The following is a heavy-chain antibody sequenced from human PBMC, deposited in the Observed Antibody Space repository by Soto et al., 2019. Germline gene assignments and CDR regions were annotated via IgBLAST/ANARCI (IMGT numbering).Heavy chain of an antibody. V-gene: IGHV1-18*01. D-gene: IGHD1-26*01. CDR1: GYAVSTYG. CDR3: ARSSGTSYIWFDP. Sequence: QVQLVQSATEVKKPGASVKVSCKASGYAVSTYGISWVRQAPGQGLEWMGWISAYNGNTNYAQKLQDRVTMTTDTSTNTAYMEVRSLRSDDTAVYYCARSSGTSYIWFDPWGQGTLVIVSS. J-gene: IGHJ5*02. CDR2: ISAYNGNT.